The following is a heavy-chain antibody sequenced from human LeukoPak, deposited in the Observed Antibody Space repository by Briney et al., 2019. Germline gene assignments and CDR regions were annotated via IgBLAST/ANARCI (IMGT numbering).Heavy chain of an antibody. V-gene: IGHV3-30*02. J-gene: IGHJ6*03. CDR3: AKDRDIAARRGYYYYMDV. CDR2: IRYDGSNK. D-gene: IGHD6-6*01. Sequence: PGGSLRLSCAASGFTFSSYGMHWVRQAPGKGLEWVAFIRYDGSNKFYADSVKGRFTISRDNSKNTLYLQMNSLRAEDTAVYYCAKDRDIAARRGYYYYMDVWGKGTTVTVSS. CDR1: GFTFSSYG.